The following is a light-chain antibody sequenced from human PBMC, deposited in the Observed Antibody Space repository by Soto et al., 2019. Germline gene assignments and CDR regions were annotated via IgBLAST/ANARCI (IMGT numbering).Light chain of an antibody. V-gene: IGKV1-39*01. CDR3: QQSYSTLPT. CDR1: QTISSY. Sequence: DIQLTQSPSSLSASVGDRVTITCRASQTISSYVNWYHQKPVNAPKLLIYAASDLQSGVPSRFSGSGHGTDFTLTISSLQPEDFAIYYCQQSYSTLPTFGQGTKLEIK. CDR2: AAS. J-gene: IGKJ2*01.